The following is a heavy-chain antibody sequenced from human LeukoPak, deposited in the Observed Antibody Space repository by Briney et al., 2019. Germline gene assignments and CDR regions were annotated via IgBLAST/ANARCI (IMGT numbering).Heavy chain of an antibody. V-gene: IGHV1-3*01. J-gene: IGHJ6*02. CDR2: INAGNGNT. CDR3: ARDPSLTIFGVVTTLTYYYYYGMDV. Sequence: ASVKVSCKASGYTFTSYAMHWVRQAPGQRLEWMGWINAGNGNTKYSQKFQGRVTITRDTSASTAYMELRSLRSDDTAVYYCARDPSLTIFGVVTTLTYYYYYGMDVWGQGTTVTVS. CDR1: GYTFTSYA. D-gene: IGHD3-3*01.